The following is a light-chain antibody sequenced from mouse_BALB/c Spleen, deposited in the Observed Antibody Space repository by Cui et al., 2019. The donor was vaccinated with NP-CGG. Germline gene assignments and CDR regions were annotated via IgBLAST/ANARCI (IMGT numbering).Light chain of an antibody. CDR2: GTN. CDR1: TGAVTTSNY. J-gene: IGLJ1*01. CDR3: ALWYSNHWV. Sequence: QAVVTQESALTTSPGETVTFTCRSSTGAVTTSNYANWVQEKPDHLFTGLIGGTNNRAPGVPARFSGSLIGDKDALTITGAQTEDEAIYFYALWYSNHWVFGGGTKLTVL. V-gene: IGLV1*01.